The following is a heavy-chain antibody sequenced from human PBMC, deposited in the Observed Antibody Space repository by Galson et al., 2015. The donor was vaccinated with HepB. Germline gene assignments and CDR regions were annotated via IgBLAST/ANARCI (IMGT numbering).Heavy chain of an antibody. Sequence: SLRLSCAASGFTFSSYWIHWVRQVPGKGLVWVSRISSDGGHKNYADSVQGRFTISRDNAKNTLFLQMNSLSAVDTAVYYCVRGSSDWYGIDYWGQGILVTVSS. CDR2: ISSDGGHK. D-gene: IGHD6-19*01. V-gene: IGHV3-74*01. J-gene: IGHJ4*02. CDR3: VRGSSDWYGIDY. CDR1: GFTFSSYW.